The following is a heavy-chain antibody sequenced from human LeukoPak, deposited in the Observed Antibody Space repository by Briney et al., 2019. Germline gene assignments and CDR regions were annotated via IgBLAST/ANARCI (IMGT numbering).Heavy chain of an antibody. Sequence: KSSETLSLTCAVYGGSLSGYHWSWIRQPPGQGLEWIGDINHSGNTDYNPSLKSRVTISIDTSENQFSLKLSSETAADTAVYFCARRPDGNDYWGQGTLVTVSS. CDR1: GGSLSGYH. CDR2: INHSGNT. CDR3: ARRPDGNDY. V-gene: IGHV4-34*01. J-gene: IGHJ4*02. D-gene: IGHD1-26*01.